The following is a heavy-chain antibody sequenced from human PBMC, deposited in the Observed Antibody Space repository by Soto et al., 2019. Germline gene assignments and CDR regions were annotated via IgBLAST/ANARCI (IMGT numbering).Heavy chain of an antibody. Sequence: QVQLVQSGAEVKKPGSSVKVSCKASGGTFSSYAISWVRQAPGQGLEWMGGIIPIFGTANYAQKFQGRVTITADESXSXDYMELSSLRSEDTAVYYCARDFYSSRSTDSYYFDYWGQGTLVTVSS. CDR2: IIPIFGTA. CDR3: ARDFYSSRSTDSYYFDY. J-gene: IGHJ4*02. D-gene: IGHD6-13*01. V-gene: IGHV1-69*12. CDR1: GGTFSSYA.